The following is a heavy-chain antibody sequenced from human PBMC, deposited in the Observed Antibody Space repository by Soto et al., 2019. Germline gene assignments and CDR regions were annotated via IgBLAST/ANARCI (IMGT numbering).Heavy chain of an antibody. V-gene: IGHV3-30*18. CDR3: AKEYKWELRAFDY. D-gene: IGHD1-26*01. CDR1: GFTFSSYG. Sequence: QVQLVESGGGVVQPGRSLRLSCAASGFTFSSYGMHWVRQAPGTGLEWVAVISYDGSNKYYADSVKGRFTISRDNSNNTLYLQMNSLRAEDTAVYYCAKEYKWELRAFDYWGQGTLVTVSS. CDR2: ISYDGSNK. J-gene: IGHJ4*02.